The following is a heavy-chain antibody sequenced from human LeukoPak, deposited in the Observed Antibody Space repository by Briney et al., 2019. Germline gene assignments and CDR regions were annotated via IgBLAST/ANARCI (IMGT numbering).Heavy chain of an antibody. CDR3: ARSSERKYYFDY. CDR2: IYSGGTT. CDR1: GLTVSSNY. V-gene: IGHV3-53*01. Sequence: GGSLRLSCAASGLTVSSNYMSWVRQAPGKGLEWVSLIYSGGTTYYADSVNGRFTISRDNSKNTLYLQMNSLRAEDTAVYYCARSSERKYYFDYWGQGTLVTVSS. D-gene: IGHD3-22*01. J-gene: IGHJ4*02.